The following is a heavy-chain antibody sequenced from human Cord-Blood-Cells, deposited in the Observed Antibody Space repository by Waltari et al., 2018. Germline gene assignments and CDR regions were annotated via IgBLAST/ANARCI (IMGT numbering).Heavy chain of an antibody. CDR3: VKMGAVAGTFDY. D-gene: IGHD6-19*01. Sequence: EVQLVESGGGLVQPGGSLRLSCSASGFTFSSYACAWVRQAPGKGLEYVSAISSNGGSTYYADSVKGRFTISRDNSKNTLYLQMSSLRAEDTAVYYCVKMGAVAGTFDYWGQGTLVTVSS. CDR2: ISSNGGST. J-gene: IGHJ4*02. CDR1: GFTFSSYA. V-gene: IGHV3-64D*09.